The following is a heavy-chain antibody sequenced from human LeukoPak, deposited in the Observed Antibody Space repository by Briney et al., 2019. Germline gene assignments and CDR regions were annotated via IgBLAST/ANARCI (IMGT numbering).Heavy chain of an antibody. D-gene: IGHD3/OR15-3a*01. J-gene: IGHJ4*02. Sequence: SETLSLTCAVYGGSFSGYYWSWIRQPPGKGLEWIGEINHSGSTNYNPSLKSRVTISVDTSMNQFSLKLSSVTAADTAVYYCARQTGSGLFILPGGQGTLVTVSS. CDR1: GGSFSGYY. CDR3: ARQTGSGLFILP. V-gene: IGHV4-34*01. CDR2: INHSGST.